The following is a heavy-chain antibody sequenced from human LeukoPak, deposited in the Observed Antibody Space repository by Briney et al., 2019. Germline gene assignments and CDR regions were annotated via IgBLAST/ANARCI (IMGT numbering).Heavy chain of an antibody. CDR2: IIPIFGTA. CDR3: ARGGVAVAGINFDY. V-gene: IGHV1-69*01. J-gene: IGHJ4*02. D-gene: IGHD6-19*01. CDR1: GGTFSSYA. Sequence: GASVKVSCKASGGTFSSYAISWVRQAPGQGLEWMGGIIPIFGTANYAQKFQGRVTITADESTSTAYMELSSLRSEDTAVYYCARGGVAVAGINFDYWGQGTLVTVPS.